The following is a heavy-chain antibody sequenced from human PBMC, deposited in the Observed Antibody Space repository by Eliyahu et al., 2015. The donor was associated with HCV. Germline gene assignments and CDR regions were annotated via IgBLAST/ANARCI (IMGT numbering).Heavy chain of an antibody. CDR3: AKDIRYDLELGQHDAFDI. CDR2: ISWNSGSI. D-gene: IGHD3-22*01. Sequence: EVQLVESGGGLVQPGRSLRLSCXASGFTFXDYAMHWVRQAPGKGLEWVSGISWNSGSIGYADSVKGRFTISRDNAKNSLYLQMNSLRAEDTALYYCAKDIRYDLELGQHDAFDIWGQGTMVTVSS. J-gene: IGHJ3*02. CDR1: GFTFXDYA. V-gene: IGHV3-9*01.